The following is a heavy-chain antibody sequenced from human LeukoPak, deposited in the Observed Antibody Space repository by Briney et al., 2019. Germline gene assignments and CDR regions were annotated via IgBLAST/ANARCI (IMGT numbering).Heavy chain of an antibody. D-gene: IGHD3-10*01. CDR2: INNDGST. V-gene: IGHV3-74*01. Sequence: GGSLRLSCVASGFTFGNYWMHWVRQAPGKELVCISRINNDGSTVYADSVAGRFTISRDNARNTLYLQMNTLRVEDTAVYYCARDYYGSIDLWGQGTLVAVSS. CDR3: ARDYYGSIDL. CDR1: GFTFGNYW. J-gene: IGHJ1*01.